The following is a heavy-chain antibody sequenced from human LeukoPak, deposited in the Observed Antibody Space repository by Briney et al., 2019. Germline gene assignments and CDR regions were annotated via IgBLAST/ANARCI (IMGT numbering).Heavy chain of an antibody. V-gene: IGHV1-24*01. CDR1: GGTFSSYA. CDR3: ATGIFDWFDP. J-gene: IGHJ5*02. CDR2: FDPEDGQT. Sequence: ASVKVSCKASGGTFSSYAIRWVRKAPGKGIERMVGFDPEDGQTIYAQKFQGRVAMTEDASTDTAYMELSSLRSEDTAVYYCATGIFDWFDPWGQGTLVTVSS.